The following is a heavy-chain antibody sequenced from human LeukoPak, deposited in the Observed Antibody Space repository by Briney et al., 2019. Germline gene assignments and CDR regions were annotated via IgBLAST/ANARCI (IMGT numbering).Heavy chain of an antibody. CDR1: GRNITSYM. V-gene: IGHV3-21*01. CDR3: AVDLWARGETAAIGPFDS. Sequence: GGSLRLSCTVSGRNITSYMMNWVRQAPGKGLEWVSSISERSGYIFYAESVRGRFTISRDNAKNSMSLHMTSLRAQDTAVYYCAVDLWARGETAAIGPFDSWGQGTLVIVSS. D-gene: IGHD5-12*01. CDR2: ISERSGYI. J-gene: IGHJ5*01.